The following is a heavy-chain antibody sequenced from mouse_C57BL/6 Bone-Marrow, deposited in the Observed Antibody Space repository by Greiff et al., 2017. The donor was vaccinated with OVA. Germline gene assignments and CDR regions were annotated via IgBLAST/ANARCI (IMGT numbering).Heavy chain of an antibody. CDR1: GYTFTSYW. J-gene: IGHJ1*03. CDR3: ASPIYYGNNWYFDV. V-gene: IGHV1-50*01. CDR2: IDPSDSYT. Sequence: VKVVESGAELVKPGASVKLSCKASGYTFTSYWMQWVKQRPGQGLEWIGEIDPSDSYTNYNQKFKGKATLTVDTSSSTAYVQLSSLTSEDSAVYYCASPIYYGNNWYFDVWGTGTTVTVSS. D-gene: IGHD2-1*01.